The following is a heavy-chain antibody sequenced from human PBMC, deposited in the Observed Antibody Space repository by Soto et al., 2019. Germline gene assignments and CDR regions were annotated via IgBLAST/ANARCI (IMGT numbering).Heavy chain of an antibody. V-gene: IGHV1-69*02. D-gene: IGHD3-10*01. CDR3: ASSYGSGYRAFDY. J-gene: IGHJ4*02. CDR1: GDTFNFYS. Sequence: QVQLVQSGAEVKRPGSSVKVSCKASGDTFNFYSINWVRQAPGLGLEWMGRVNPIVSMSNYAQKFQGRVTVTXDXSTRTAYMELSSLRSEDTAIYYCASSYGSGYRAFDYWGQGALVTVSS. CDR2: VNPIVSMS.